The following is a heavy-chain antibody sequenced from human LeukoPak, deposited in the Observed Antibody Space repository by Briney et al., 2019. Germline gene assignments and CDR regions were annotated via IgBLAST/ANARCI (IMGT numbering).Heavy chain of an antibody. D-gene: IGHD2-21*02. J-gene: IGHJ6*02. Sequence: GGSLRLSCAASGFTVSSNYMSWVRQAPGKGLEWVSVIYSGGSTYYADSVKGRFTISRDNAKNSLYLQMNSLRAEDTAVYYCARDSRGDFDYYYYGMDVWGQGTTVTVSS. CDR2: IYSGGST. CDR1: GFTVSSNY. CDR3: ARDSRGDFDYYYYGMDV. V-gene: IGHV3-66*01.